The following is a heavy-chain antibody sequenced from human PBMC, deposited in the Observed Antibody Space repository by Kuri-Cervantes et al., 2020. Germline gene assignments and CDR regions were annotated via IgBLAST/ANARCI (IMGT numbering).Heavy chain of an antibody. CDR3: AREMSYDYVWGSYRDAFDI. D-gene: IGHD3-16*02. V-gene: IGHV5-51*01. Sequence: KVSCKGSGYSFTSYWIGWVRQMPGKGLEWMGIIYPGDSDTRYSPSFQGQVTILADKSISTAYLQWSSLKASDTAMYYCAREMSYDYVWGSYRDAFDIWGQGTMVTVSS. CDR2: IYPGDSDT. J-gene: IGHJ3*02. CDR1: GYSFTSYW.